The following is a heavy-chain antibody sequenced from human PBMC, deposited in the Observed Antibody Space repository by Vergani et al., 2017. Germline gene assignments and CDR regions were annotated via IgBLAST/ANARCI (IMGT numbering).Heavy chain of an antibody. CDR3: AKDLGMDYYMDV. Sequence: EVQLVESGGGLVQPGRSLRLSCAASGFTFDDYAMHWVRQAPGKGLEWVSGISWNSGSIGYADSVKGRFTISRDNAKNSLYLQMNSLRAEDTAVYYCAKDLGMDYYMDVWGKGTTVTVSS. D-gene: IGHD5-24*01. CDR1: GFTFDDYA. J-gene: IGHJ6*03. V-gene: IGHV3-9*01. CDR2: ISWNSGSI.